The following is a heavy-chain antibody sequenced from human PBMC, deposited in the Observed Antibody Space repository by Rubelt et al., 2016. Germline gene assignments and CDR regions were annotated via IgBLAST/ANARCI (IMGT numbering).Heavy chain of an antibody. CDR2: IYTSGST. J-gene: IGHJ4*02. CDR3: VREATMVTFGGVVVNPFGY. V-gene: IGHV4-4*07. CDR1: GGSISSYY. Sequence: QVQLQESGPGLVKPSETLSLTCTVSGGSISSYYWSWIRQPAGKGLEWIGRIYTSGSTNYNPSLKRRVTMSVDTSKNQFSLKLSSVTAADTAVYYCVREATMVTFGGVVVNPFGYWGQGTQVTVSS. D-gene: IGHD3-16*02.